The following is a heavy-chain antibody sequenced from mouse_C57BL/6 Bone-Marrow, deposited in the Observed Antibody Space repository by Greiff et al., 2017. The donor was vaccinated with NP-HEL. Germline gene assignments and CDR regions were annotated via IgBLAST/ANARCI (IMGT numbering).Heavy chain of an antibody. Sequence: QVQLQQPGAELVKPGASVKLSCKASGYTFTSYWMHWVKQRPGRGLEWIGRIGPDSGGTKYNEKFKSKATLTVDKPSSTAYMQLSSLTSEDSAVYYCARGDCYGCSSFFAYWGQGTLVTVSA. V-gene: IGHV1-72*01. CDR2: IGPDSGGT. D-gene: IGHD1-1*01. J-gene: IGHJ3*01. CDR1: GYTFTSYW. CDR3: ARGDCYGCSSFFAY.